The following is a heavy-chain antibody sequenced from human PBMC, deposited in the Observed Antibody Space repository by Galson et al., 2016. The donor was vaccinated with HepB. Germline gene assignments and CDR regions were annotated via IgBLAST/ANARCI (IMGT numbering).Heavy chain of an antibody. J-gene: IGHJ4*02. CDR2: LSRGGDST. CDR3: AKDRDDYGDFAFDY. D-gene: IGHD4-17*01. V-gene: IGHV3-23*01. CDR1: GFTFSGYV. Sequence: SLRLSCAASGFTFSGYVMSWVRQAPGKGLEWVSGLSRGGDSTYYADSVKGRFTTSRDNSKNTLYLQMNSLRAEDTAVYYCAKDRDDYGDFAFDYWGQGTLVTVSS.